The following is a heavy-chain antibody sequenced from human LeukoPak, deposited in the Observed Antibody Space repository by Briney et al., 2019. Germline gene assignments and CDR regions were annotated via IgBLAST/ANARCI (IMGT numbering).Heavy chain of an antibody. CDR1: GFTFNIHG. Sequence: GGSLRLSCAASGFTFNIHGMNWVRQAPGKGLEWVSSISSSSSYIYYADSVKGRFTISRDNAKNSLYLQMNSLRAEDTAVYYCASYYGDYPNWFDPWGQGTLVTVSS. J-gene: IGHJ5*02. CDR2: ISSSSSYI. CDR3: ASYYGDYPNWFDP. V-gene: IGHV3-21*01. D-gene: IGHD4-17*01.